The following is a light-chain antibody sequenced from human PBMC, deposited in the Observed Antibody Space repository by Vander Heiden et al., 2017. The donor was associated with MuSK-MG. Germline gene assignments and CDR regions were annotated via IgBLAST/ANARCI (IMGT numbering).Light chain of an antibody. CDR2: AAS. Sequence: DIQMTQSPSSLSASVGDRVTLTCRASQDIRNDLGWYQQKPGKAPRRLIYAASSLHSGVPSRFSGSASGTEFTLRISIMNTEDCTTYDCRLHKEERWTFGQGTRL. CDR3: RLHKEERWT. J-gene: IGKJ1*01. V-gene: IGKV1-17*01. CDR1: QDIRND.